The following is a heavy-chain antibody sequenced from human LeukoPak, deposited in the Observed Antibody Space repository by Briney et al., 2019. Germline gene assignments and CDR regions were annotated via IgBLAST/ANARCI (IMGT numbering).Heavy chain of an antibody. Sequence: GGSLRLSCAASGFMFSSYWMSWVRQAPGKGLEWVANIKKDGSEKYYVDSVKGRFTISRDNAKTSLYLQMISLRAEDTAVYYCARHLSGVTGYTYGRGIDYWGQGTLVTVSS. V-gene: IGHV3-7*01. CDR1: GFMFSSYW. CDR3: ARHLSGVTGYTYGRGIDY. D-gene: IGHD5-18*01. CDR2: IKKDGSEK. J-gene: IGHJ4*02.